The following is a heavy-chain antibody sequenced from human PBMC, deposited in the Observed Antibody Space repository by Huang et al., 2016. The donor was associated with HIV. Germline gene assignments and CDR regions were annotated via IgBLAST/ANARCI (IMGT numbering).Heavy chain of an antibody. CDR3: ARSEPSRYYFDY. CDR2: ISNEGSTK. V-gene: IGHV3-30-3*01. J-gene: IGHJ4*02. CDR1: GFTFSNYA. Sequence: QVQLVASGGGVVQPGTSLSLSCAASGFTFSNYAMNWVRQVPGKGLEWVAVISNEGSTKYYADSGKGRFTTSRDNSKNTGYREMTSLRAEDTAVYYCARSEPSRYYFDYWGQGTLVTVSS.